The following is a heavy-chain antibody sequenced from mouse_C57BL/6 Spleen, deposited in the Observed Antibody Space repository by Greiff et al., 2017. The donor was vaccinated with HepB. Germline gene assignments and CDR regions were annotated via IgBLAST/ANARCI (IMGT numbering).Heavy chain of an antibody. J-gene: IGHJ2*01. CDR1: GFTFSDYY. CDR3: ARVLRLRWYFDY. Sequence: EVKLMESEGGLVQPGSSMKLSCTASGFTFSDYYMAWVRQVPEKGLEWVANINYDGSSTYYLDSLKSRFIISRDNAKNILYLQMSSLKSEDTATYYCARVLRLRWYFDYWGQGTTLTVSS. CDR2: INYDGSST. V-gene: IGHV5-16*01. D-gene: IGHD3-2*02.